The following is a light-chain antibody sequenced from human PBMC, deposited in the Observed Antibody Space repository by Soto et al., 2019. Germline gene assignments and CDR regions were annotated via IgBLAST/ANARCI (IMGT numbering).Light chain of an antibody. V-gene: IGKV1-39*01. J-gene: IGKJ1*01. CDR2: SVS. CDR1: QNISRF. Sequence: DIQMTQSPSSLSASVGDRVTITCRSSQNISRFLNWYQQKQGKAPNLLIYSVSSLRTGVPSRFSGSGSGTDFTLTISSLQPEDFATYFCQQSYCPPPTFGQGTKVEIK. CDR3: QQSYCPPPT.